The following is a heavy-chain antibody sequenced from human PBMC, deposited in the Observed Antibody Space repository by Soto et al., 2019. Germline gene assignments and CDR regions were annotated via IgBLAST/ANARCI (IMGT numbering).Heavy chain of an antibody. CDR1: GFTFSSYG. CDR3: ANPKNRGLYGAGSEDAFNT. J-gene: IGHJ3*02. D-gene: IGHD3-10*01. CDR2: ISYDGSDK. V-gene: IGHV3-30*18. Sequence: QVQLVESGGGVVQPGRSLRLSCAASGFTFSSYGMHWVREAPGKGLEWVAVISYDGSDKYYADSVKGRFTISRDNSKNTLTLQIHTRSSGDTAVYYCANPKNRGLYGAGSEDAFNTWAKGKMVTVSA.